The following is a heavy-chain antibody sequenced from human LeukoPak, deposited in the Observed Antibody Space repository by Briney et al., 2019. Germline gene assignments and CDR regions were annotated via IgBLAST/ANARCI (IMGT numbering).Heavy chain of an antibody. CDR3: ARDHEGSPFWRDAFDI. V-gene: IGHV1-18*04. J-gene: IGHJ3*02. Sequence: ASVKVSCKAFGYTLSSYGISWLRQVPGQGLEWIGWISGYNYKTKYAQTFQGRVAMTIDTSTKTVSMELRILRSDDTAVYYCARDHEGSPFWRDAFDIWGQGTMVTVSS. CDR1: GYTLSSYG. CDR2: ISGYNYKT. D-gene: IGHD3-3*01.